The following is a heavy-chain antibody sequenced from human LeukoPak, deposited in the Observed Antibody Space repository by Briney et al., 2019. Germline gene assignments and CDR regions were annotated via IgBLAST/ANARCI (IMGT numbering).Heavy chain of an antibody. D-gene: IGHD6-6*01. J-gene: IGHJ6*03. V-gene: IGHV4-38-2*02. Sequence: SETLSLTCTVSSYSISSGYYWGWIRQPPGKGLEWIGNIYHSGSTHYNPSLKSRVTISVDTSKNQFSLKLSSVTAADTAVYYCARVVVAARPYYYYYMDVWGKGTTVTVSS. CDR3: ARVVVAARPYYYYYMDV. CDR1: SYSISSGYY. CDR2: IYHSGST.